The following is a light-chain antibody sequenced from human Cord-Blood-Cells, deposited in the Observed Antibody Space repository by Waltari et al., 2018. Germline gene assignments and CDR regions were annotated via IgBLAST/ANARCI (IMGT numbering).Light chain of an antibody. CDR1: SPNIGAGYD. CDR2: GNS. Sequence: QSVLTPPPSVSGAPGQRVTSSCTGSSPNIGAGYDVHWYQQLPGTAPKLLIYGNSNRPSGVPDRFAGSKSGTSASLAITGLQAEDEADYYCQSYDSSLSKVFGGGTKLTVL. CDR3: QSYDSSLSKV. V-gene: IGLV1-40*01. J-gene: IGLJ3*02.